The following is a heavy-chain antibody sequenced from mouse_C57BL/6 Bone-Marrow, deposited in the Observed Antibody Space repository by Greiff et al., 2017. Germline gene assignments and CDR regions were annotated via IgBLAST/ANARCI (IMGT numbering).Heavy chain of an antibody. Sequence: VQLQQSGAELARPGASVKLSCKASGYTFTSYGISWVKQRTGQGLEWIGEIYPRSGNTYYNEKFKGKATLTADKSSSTAYMELRSLTSADSAVYFCARYPHHYGSPLFDYWGQGTTLTVSS. CDR2: IYPRSGNT. D-gene: IGHD1-1*01. CDR1: GYTFTSYG. CDR3: ARYPHHYGSPLFDY. V-gene: IGHV1-81*01. J-gene: IGHJ2*01.